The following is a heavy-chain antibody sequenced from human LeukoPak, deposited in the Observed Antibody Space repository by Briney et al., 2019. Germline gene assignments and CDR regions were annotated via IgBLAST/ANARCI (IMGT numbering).Heavy chain of an antibody. V-gene: IGHV3-7*01. J-gene: IGHJ4*02. Sequence: GGSLRPSCAASGFTFSSYWMSWVRQAPGKGLEWVANIKQDGSEKYYVDSVKGRFTISRDNAKNSLYLQMNSLRAEDTAVYYCARTRGYSYGTYFDYWGQGTLVTVSS. D-gene: IGHD5-18*01. CDR3: ARTRGYSYGTYFDY. CDR1: GFTFSSYW. CDR2: IKQDGSEK.